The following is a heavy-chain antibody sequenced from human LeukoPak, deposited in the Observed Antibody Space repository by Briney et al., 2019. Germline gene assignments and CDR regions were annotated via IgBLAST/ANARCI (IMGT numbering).Heavy chain of an antibody. CDR2: IIPIFGTA. D-gene: IGHD3-10*01. CDR3: ARDWSGSGSYYSPYYYYYYMDV. J-gene: IGHJ6*03. Sequence: ASVKVSCKASGGTFSSYAISWVRQAPGQGLEWMGGIIPIFGTANYAQKFQGRVTITTDESTSTAYMELSSLRSEDTAVYYCARDWSGSGSYYSPYYYYYYMDVWGKGTTVTVSS. V-gene: IGHV1-69*05. CDR1: GGTFSSYA.